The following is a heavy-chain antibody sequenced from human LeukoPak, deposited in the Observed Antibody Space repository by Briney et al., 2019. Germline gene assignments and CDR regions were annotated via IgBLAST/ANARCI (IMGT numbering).Heavy chain of an antibody. D-gene: IGHD3-22*01. Sequence: GASVKVPCKGSGYTFSSYDINWVRQATGQGLEWMGWMNPDTGNSGYAQKFQGRVTMTRDTSISTAYMELSSLRSEDTAVYYCARLSQTPAYYDTSVYYYLGYWGQGTLVTVSS. J-gene: IGHJ4*02. CDR2: MNPDTGNS. V-gene: IGHV1-8*01. CDR1: GYTFSSYD. CDR3: ARLSQTPAYYDTSVYYYLGY.